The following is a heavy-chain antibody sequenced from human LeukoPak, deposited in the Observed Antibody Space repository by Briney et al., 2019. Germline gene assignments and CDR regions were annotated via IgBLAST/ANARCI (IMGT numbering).Heavy chain of an antibody. CDR1: GFTFSSYA. CDR3: AKGCGGNCYSDFDY. D-gene: IGHD2-21*02. V-gene: IGHV3-23*01. CDR2: LSYSGGNT. Sequence: PGGSLRLSCAASGFTFSSYAMSWVRQAPGKGLEWVSTLSYSGGNTYYADSVKGRFTISRDNSKNTLFLHMNSLRAEDTAKYYCAKGCGGNCYSDFDYWGQGTLVTVSS. J-gene: IGHJ4*02.